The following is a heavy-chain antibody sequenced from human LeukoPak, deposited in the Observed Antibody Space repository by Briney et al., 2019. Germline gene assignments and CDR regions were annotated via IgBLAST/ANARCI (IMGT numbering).Heavy chain of an antibody. V-gene: IGHV1-69*05. D-gene: IGHD3-3*01. J-gene: IGHJ6*03. CDR1: GYTFTSYG. CDR2: IIPIFGTA. Sequence: SVKVSCKASGYTFTSYGISWVRQAPGQGLEWMGGIIPIFGTANYAQKFQGRVTITTDESTSTAYMELSSLRSEDTAVYYCASAPTIFGVVIDYYYMDVWGKGTTVTVSS. CDR3: ASAPTIFGVVIDYYYMDV.